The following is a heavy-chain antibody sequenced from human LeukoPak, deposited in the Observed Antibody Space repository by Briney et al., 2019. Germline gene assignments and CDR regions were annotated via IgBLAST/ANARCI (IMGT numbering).Heavy chain of an antibody. CDR1: GFTFSSYA. Sequence: AGGSLRLSCAASGFTFSSYAMSWVRQAPGKGLEWVSAISGSVGSTSYADSVQGRFTISRDNSKNTLYLQMNSLRAEDTAVYYCAKDFSQPLSLEDIVVVPAARGSHYWGQGTLVTVSS. J-gene: IGHJ4*02. CDR3: AKDFSQPLSLEDIVVVPAARGSHY. D-gene: IGHD2-2*01. CDR2: ISGSVGST. V-gene: IGHV3-23*01.